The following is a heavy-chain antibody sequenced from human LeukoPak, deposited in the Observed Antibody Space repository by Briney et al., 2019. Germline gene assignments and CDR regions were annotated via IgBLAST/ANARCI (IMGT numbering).Heavy chain of an antibody. J-gene: IGHJ4*02. D-gene: IGHD2-2*01. Sequence: SETLSLTCTVSGGSISSSSYYWGWIRQPPGKGLEWIGSIYYSGSTYYNPSLKSRVTISVDTSKNQFSLKLSSVTAADTAVYYCARGSIVVVPAAPSDFCYWGQGTLVTVSS. CDR1: GGSISSSSYY. CDR2: IYYSGST. V-gene: IGHV4-39*01. CDR3: ARGSIVVVPAAPSDFCY.